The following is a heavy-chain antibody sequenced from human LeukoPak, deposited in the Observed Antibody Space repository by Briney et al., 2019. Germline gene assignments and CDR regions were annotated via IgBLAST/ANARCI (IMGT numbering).Heavy chain of an antibody. J-gene: IGHJ4*02. Sequence: GASVKVSCKASGYTFTGYYIHWVRQAPGQGLEWMGWINPNSGDTKYEQRFQGRVTMTRDTSISTAYMELTRPRSDDAAVYFCARDGSWSSISYSDYWGQGTLVTVSS. CDR2: INPNSGDT. CDR1: GYTFTGYY. CDR3: ARDGSWSSISYSDY. V-gene: IGHV1-2*02. D-gene: IGHD2-2*01.